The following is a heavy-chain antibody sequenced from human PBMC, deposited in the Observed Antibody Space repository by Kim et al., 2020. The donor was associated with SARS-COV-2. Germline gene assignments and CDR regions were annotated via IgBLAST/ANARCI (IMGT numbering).Heavy chain of an antibody. V-gene: IGHV3-7*03. Sequence: GGSLRLSCAASGFTFSSYWMSWVRQAPGKGLEWVANIKQDGSEKYYVDSVKGRFTISRDNAKNSLYLQMNSLRAEDTAVYYCARVGILRYFDWLLPDYWGQGTLVTVSS. J-gene: IGHJ4*02. CDR1: GFTFSSYW. CDR2: IKQDGSEK. D-gene: IGHD3-9*01. CDR3: ARVGILRYFDWLLPDY.